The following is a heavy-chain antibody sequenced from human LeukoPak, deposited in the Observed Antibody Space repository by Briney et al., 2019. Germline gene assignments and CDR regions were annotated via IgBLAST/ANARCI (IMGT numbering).Heavy chain of an antibody. D-gene: IGHD2-2*01. Sequence: ASVKVSCKASGYTFTGYYMHWVRQAPGQGLEWMGWINPNSGGTNYAQKFQGRVTMTRDTSISTAYMELSRLRYDDTAVYYCARGGNIVVLPAAIFYYYYMDVWGKGTTVTISS. CDR3: ARGGNIVVLPAAIFYYYYMDV. J-gene: IGHJ6*03. CDR2: INPNSGGT. V-gene: IGHV1-2*02. CDR1: GYTFTGYY.